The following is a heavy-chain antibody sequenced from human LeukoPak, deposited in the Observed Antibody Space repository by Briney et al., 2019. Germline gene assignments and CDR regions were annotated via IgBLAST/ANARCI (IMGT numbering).Heavy chain of an antibody. Sequence: GGSLRLSCAASGFTFSSYAMHWVRQAPGKGLEWVAVISYDGSNKYYADSVKGRFTISRDNSKNTLYVQMNSLRAEDTAVYYCARDSLRSIRGRADIDYWGQGTLVTVSS. D-gene: IGHD3-3*02. J-gene: IGHJ4*02. CDR1: GFTFSSYA. V-gene: IGHV3-30-3*01. CDR2: ISYDGSNK. CDR3: ARDSLRSIRGRADIDY.